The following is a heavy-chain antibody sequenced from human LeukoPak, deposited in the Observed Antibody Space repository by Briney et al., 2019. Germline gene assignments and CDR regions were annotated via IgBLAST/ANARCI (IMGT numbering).Heavy chain of an antibody. Sequence: SQTLSLTCAISGDTVSSDSATWNWIRHSASSGLEWLVYNLYRSKWYYEYAVSVKGRFTITPDTSKNQLSLQLNSVTPEDTAVYYCARYRQDAFDMRGHGTMVTVSS. J-gene: IGHJ3*02. CDR2: NLYRSKWYY. V-gene: IGHV6-1*01. D-gene: IGHD1-1*01. CDR1: GDTVSSDSAT. CDR3: ARYRQDAFDM.